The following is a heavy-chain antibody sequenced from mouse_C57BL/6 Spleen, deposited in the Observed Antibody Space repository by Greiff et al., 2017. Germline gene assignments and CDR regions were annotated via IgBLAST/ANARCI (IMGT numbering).Heavy chain of an antibody. D-gene: IGHD2-5*01. J-gene: IGHJ3*01. Sequence: VQLQQSGAELVRPGASVTLSCKASGYTFTDYEMHWVKQTPVHGLEWIGAIDPETGGTAYNQKFKGKAILTADKYSSTAYMELLSLTSEDSAVYYCTRGTYYRNYGFAYWGQGTLVTVAA. CDR1: GYTFTDYE. CDR2: IDPETGGT. V-gene: IGHV1-15*01. CDR3: TRGTYYRNYGFAY.